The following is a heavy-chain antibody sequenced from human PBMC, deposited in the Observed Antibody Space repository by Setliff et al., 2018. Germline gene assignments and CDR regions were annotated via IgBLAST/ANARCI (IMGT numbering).Heavy chain of an antibody. CDR1: GYTFTNYG. J-gene: IGHJ4*02. V-gene: IGHV1-18*01. Sequence: ASVKVSCKASGYTFTNYGINWVRQAPGQGLEWMGWINNYNFNTNYPQKFQDRVTMTTDTSTGTAYLDLRSLTSDDTAVYFCSRLVRYCTKTACQTLPGGEYWGQGTLVTVSS. D-gene: IGHD2-8*01. CDR2: INNYNFNT. CDR3: SRLVRYCTKTACQTLPGGEY.